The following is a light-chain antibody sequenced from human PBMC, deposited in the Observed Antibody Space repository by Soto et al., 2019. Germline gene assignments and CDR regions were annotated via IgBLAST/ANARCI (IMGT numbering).Light chain of an antibody. CDR2: KAS. J-gene: IGKJ2*01. CDR1: QSITSW. CDR3: QQYNRYPYT. V-gene: IGKV1-5*03. Sequence: DVQMTQSPSTLSASVGDRVTITCRASQSITSWLAWYQQKPGKAPKLPIYKASTLESGVPSRFSGSGSGTEFTLTISSLQPDDFARYYCQQYNRYPYTFGQGTKLEIK.